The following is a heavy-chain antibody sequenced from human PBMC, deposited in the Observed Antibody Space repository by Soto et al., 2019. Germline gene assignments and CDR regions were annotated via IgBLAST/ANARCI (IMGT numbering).Heavy chain of an antibody. Sequence: QVQLVQSGAEVKKPGSSVKVSCKASGGTFSSYTISWVRQAPGQGLECMGRIIPILGIANYAQKFQGRVTITADKSTSTAYMEVSSLRYEDTAVYSCAVGLELRGRVDYWGQGTLVTVSS. CDR2: IIPILGIA. J-gene: IGHJ4*02. D-gene: IGHD1-7*01. CDR3: AVGLELRGRVDY. CDR1: GGTFSSYT. V-gene: IGHV1-69*02.